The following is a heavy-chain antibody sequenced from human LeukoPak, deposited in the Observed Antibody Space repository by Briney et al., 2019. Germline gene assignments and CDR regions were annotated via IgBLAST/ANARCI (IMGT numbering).Heavy chain of an antibody. J-gene: IGHJ6*03. V-gene: IGHV4-4*07. CDR1: GGSITTYY. CDR3: ARSVRIRGLIKNRGVPRCYYNMDL. Sequence: SETLSLTCTVSGGSITTYYWNWVRQPAGKGLEWIGRSSGSNSYNPSLKSRVSMSIDTSKNQFSLQLTSVTAADTAVYFCARSVRIRGLIKNRGVPRCYYNMDLWGKGTTVTVSS. CDR2: SSGSN. D-gene: IGHD3-10*01.